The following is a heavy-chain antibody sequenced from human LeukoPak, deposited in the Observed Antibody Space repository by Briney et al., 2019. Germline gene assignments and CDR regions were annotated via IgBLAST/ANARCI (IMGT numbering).Heavy chain of an antibody. CDR2: ISGSGGST. CDR3: AKDREVGYYYDSSGGFDY. D-gene: IGHD3-22*01. J-gene: IGHJ4*02. Sequence: GGSLRLSCAASGFTFSSYAMSWVRQAPGKGLGWVSAISGSGGSTYYADSVKGRFTISRDNSKNTLYLQMNSLRAEDTAVYYCAKDREVGYYYDSSGGFDYWGQGTLVTVSS. CDR1: GFTFSSYA. V-gene: IGHV3-23*01.